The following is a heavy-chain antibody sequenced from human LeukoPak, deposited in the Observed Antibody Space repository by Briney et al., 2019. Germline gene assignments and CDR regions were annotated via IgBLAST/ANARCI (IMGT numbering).Heavy chain of an antibody. Sequence: SETLSLTCTVSGGSVSSGSYYWSWIRQPPGTGLEWIGSIYYSGSTYYNPSLKSRVTISVDTSKNQFSLKLSSVTAADTAVYYCARLNGDYVGGDYWGQGTLVTVSS. D-gene: IGHD4-17*01. CDR2: IYYSGST. CDR1: GGSVSSGSYY. J-gene: IGHJ4*02. CDR3: ARLNGDYVGGDY. V-gene: IGHV4-39*01.